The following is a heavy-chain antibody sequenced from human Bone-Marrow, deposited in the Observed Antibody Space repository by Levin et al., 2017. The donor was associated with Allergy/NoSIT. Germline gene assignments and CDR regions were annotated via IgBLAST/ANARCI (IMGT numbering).Heavy chain of an antibody. CDR3: ARWGKEEGDYYYGMDV. J-gene: IGHJ6*02. CDR2: IYINGAT. CDR1: GGSISSYY. Sequence: PSETLSLTCTLSGGSISSYYWTWIRQSAGKGLEWIGRIYINGATGYNPSLMGRVTMSVDTSKNQFSLEVTSVTAADTAVYYCARWGKEEGDYYYGMDVWGQGTTVTVSS. V-gene: IGHV4-4*07. D-gene: IGHD3-16*01.